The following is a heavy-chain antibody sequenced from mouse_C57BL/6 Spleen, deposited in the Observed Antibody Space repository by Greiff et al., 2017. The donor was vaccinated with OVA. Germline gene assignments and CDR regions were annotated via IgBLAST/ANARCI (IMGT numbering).Heavy chain of an antibody. J-gene: IGHJ1*03. D-gene: IGHD1-1*01. CDR1: GYSITSGYD. CDR2: ISYSGST. V-gene: IGHV3-1*01. CDR3: ARGAGSSSYWYFDV. Sequence: EVHLVESGPGMVKPSQSLSLTCTVTGYSITSGYDWHWIRHFPGNKLEWMGYISYSGSTNYNPSLKSRISITHDTSKNHFFLKLNSVTTEDTATYYCARGAGSSSYWYFDVWGTGTTVTVSS.